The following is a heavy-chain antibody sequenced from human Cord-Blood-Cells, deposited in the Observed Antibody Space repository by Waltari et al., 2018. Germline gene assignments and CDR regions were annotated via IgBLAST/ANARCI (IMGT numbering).Heavy chain of an antibody. CDR2: MNPNSGNT. Sequence: QVQLVQSGAEVKKPGASVTVSCKASGYTFTSYDINWVRPVTGQGLEWMGWMNPNSGNTGYAQKFQGRVTITRNTSISTAYMELSSLRSEDTAVYYCARHYCSGGSCYDAFDIWGQGTMVTVSS. J-gene: IGHJ3*02. CDR3: ARHYCSGGSCYDAFDI. CDR1: GYTFTSYD. D-gene: IGHD2-15*01. V-gene: IGHV1-8*03.